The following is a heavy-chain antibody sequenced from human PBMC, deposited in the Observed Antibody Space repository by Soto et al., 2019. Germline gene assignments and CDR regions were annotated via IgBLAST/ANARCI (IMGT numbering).Heavy chain of an antibody. D-gene: IGHD3-10*01. J-gene: IGHJ4*02. CDR3: ARAPRGNYGYPSYFDY. CDR2: IYYSGST. Sequence: SETLSLTCTVSGGSISSYYWSWIRQPPGKGLEWIGYIYYSGSTNCNPSLKSRVTISVDTSKNQFSLKLSSVTAADTAVYYCARAPRGNYGYPSYFDYWGQGTLVTVSS. V-gene: IGHV4-59*01. CDR1: GGSISSYY.